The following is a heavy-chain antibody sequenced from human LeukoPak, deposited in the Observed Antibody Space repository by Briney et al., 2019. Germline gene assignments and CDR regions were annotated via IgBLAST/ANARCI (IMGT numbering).Heavy chain of an antibody. D-gene: IGHD3-22*01. Sequence: SQTLSLTCAISGDSVSTNTAAWSWIRQSPSRGLEWLGRTYFRFKWYSDYAVSVKSRITINPDTSKNQFSLQLNSVAPEDTAVYFCARDRDTGGYFRETPHRYSDLWGRGTLVTVSS. CDR1: GDSVSTNTAA. J-gene: IGHJ2*01. V-gene: IGHV6-1*01. CDR3: ARDRDTGGYFRETPHRYSDL. CDR2: TYFRFKWYS.